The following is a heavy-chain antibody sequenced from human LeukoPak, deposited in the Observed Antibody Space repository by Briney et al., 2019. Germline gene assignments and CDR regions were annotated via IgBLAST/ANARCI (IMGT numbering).Heavy chain of an antibody. D-gene: IGHD6-6*01. V-gene: IGHV4-59*01. J-gene: IGHJ4*02. CDR2: IYYSGST. CDR1: GDSISSYY. CDR3: ARVSRAARVFDY. Sequence: ASENLSLTCTVSGDSISSYYESWIRQPAGKGLEWIGYIYYSGSTNYNPSLKSRVTISVDTSKNQFSLKLSSVTAADTAVYYCARVSRAARVFDYWGQGTLVTVSS.